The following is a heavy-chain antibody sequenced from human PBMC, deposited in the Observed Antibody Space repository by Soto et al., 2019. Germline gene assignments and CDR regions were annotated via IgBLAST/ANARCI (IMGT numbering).Heavy chain of an antibody. J-gene: IGHJ5*02. CDR1: GGTFSSYA. V-gene: IGHV1-69*01. D-gene: IGHD6-6*01. CDR3: ASPYSSSSGIWFDP. Sequence: QVQLVQSGAEVKKPGSSVKVSCKASGGTFSSYAISWVRQAPGQGLEWMGGIIPIFGTANYAQKFQGRVTITADESTSTDYMELSSLRSEDTAVYYCASPYSSSSGIWFDPWGQGTLVTVSS. CDR2: IIPIFGTA.